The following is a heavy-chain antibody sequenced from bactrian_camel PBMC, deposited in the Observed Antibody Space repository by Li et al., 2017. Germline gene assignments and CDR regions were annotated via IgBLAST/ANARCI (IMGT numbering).Heavy chain of an antibody. V-gene: IGHV3S53*01. D-gene: IGHD4*01. CDR1: TYHYSDNC. CDR3: AASRLGSTINWRQERRYGY. CDR2: IDSVGST. J-gene: IGHJ4*01. Sequence: VQLVESGGGSVEAGGSLRISCAISTYHYSDNCFGWFRQAPGKEREGVAAIDSVGSTGFADSVKGRFTISKDNAKNTLYLQMNNLKPEDTATYYCAASRLGSTINWRQERRYGYWGQGTQVTVS.